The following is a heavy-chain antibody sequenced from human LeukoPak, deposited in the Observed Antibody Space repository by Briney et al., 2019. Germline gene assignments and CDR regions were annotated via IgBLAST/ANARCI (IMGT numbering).Heavy chain of an antibody. J-gene: IGHJ5*02. V-gene: IGHV4-4*07. Sequence: SETLSLTCTVSDGSISSYYWSWIRQPAGKGLEWIGRIYTSGSTNYNPSLKSRVTMSVDTSKNQFSLKLSSVTAADTAVYYCARVAARVGATPTAWFDPWGQGTLVTVSS. D-gene: IGHD1-26*01. CDR2: IYTSGST. CDR1: DGSISSYY. CDR3: ARVAARVGATPTAWFDP.